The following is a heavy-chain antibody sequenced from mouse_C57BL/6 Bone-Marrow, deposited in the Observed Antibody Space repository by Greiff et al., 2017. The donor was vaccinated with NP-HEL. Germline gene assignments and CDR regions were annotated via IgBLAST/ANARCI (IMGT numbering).Heavy chain of an antibody. CDR3: ARPIYDYDAWFAY. CDR1: GFTFSSYG. CDR2: ISSGGSYT. V-gene: IGHV5-6*01. Sequence: EVQLVESGGDLVKPGGSLKLSCAASGFTFSSYGMSWVRQTPDKRLEWVATISSGGSYTYYPDSVKGRFTISRDNAKNTLYLQMSSLKSEDTAMYYCARPIYDYDAWFAYWGQGTLVTVSA. D-gene: IGHD2-4*01. J-gene: IGHJ3*01.